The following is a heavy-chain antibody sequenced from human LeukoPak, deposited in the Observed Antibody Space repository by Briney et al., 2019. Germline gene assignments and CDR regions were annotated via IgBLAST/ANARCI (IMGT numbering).Heavy chain of an antibody. D-gene: IGHD6-19*01. V-gene: IGHV3-74*01. CDR2: INKDGSST. Sequence: PGGSLRLSCAASGFTLSVYWVHWVRQAPGKGLVWLSRINKDGSSTTYADSVKGRFTISRDNAKNTLYLQMNSLRAEDTAIYYCVRGIEVAGTFSWFDPWGQGTLVTVSS. J-gene: IGHJ5*02. CDR1: GFTLSVYW. CDR3: VRGIEVAGTFSWFDP.